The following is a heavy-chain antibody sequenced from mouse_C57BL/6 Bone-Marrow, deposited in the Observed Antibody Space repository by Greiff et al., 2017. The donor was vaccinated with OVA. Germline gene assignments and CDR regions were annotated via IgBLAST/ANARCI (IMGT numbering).Heavy chain of an antibody. CDR1: GYSITSGYY. D-gene: IGHD1-1*01. CDR2: ISYDGSN. CDR3: ARGGTTVRGFDY. V-gene: IGHV3-6*01. J-gene: IGHJ2*01. Sequence: EVKLVESGPGLVKPSQSLSLTCSVTGYSITSGYYWNWIRQFPGNKLEWMGYISYDGSNNYNPSLKNRISITRDTSKNQFFLKLNSVTTEDTATYYCARGGTTVRGFDYWGQGTTLTVSS.